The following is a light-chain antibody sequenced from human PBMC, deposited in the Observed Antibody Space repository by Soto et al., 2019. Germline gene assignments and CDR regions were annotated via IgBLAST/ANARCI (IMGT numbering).Light chain of an antibody. J-gene: IGLJ1*01. CDR2: EVS. V-gene: IGLV2-14*01. CDR1: SGDVGAYDF. Sequence: QSVLTQPASVSGSPGQSITISCTGTSGDVGAYDFVFWYQQHPGKAPKLIIYEVSHRPSGVSSRCSGSKSGNSASLTISGLQAEDEADYYCSSKRDSSTLFVFGSGTKVTVL. CDR3: SSKRDSSTLFV.